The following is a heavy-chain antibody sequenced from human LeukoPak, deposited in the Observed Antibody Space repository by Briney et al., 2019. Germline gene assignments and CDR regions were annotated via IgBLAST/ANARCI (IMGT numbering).Heavy chain of an antibody. D-gene: IGHD6-13*01. Sequence: PSETLSLTCTVSGGSISSSSYYWGWIRQPPGKGLEWIGSIYYSGSTYYNPSLKSRVTISVDTSKNQFSLKLSSVTAADTAVYYCARGRVEAAAGRRTYYFDYWGQGTLVTVSS. J-gene: IGHJ4*02. CDR2: IYYSGST. V-gene: IGHV4-39*07. CDR3: ARGRVEAAAGRRTYYFDY. CDR1: GGSISSSSYY.